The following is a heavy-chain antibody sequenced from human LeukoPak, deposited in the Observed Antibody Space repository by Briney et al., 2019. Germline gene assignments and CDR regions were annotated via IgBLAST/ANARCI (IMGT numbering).Heavy chain of an antibody. V-gene: IGHV4-30-2*01. D-gene: IGHD2-2*01. CDR3: ARDDCSSTSCWPDY. Sequence: SETLSLTCAVSGGSISSGGYSWSWIRQPPGKGLEWIGYIYHSGSTYYNPSLKSRVTISVDRSKNQFSLKLSSVTAADTAVYYCARDDCSSTSCWPDYWGQGTLVTVSS. J-gene: IGHJ4*02. CDR2: IYHSGST. CDR1: GGSISSGGYS.